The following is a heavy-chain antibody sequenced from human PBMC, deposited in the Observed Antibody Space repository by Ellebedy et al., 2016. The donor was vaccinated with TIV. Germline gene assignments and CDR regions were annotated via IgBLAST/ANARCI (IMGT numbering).Heavy chain of an antibody. D-gene: IGHD2-15*01. CDR3: ARGSQSRVAATNVED. CDR2: INAYSGNT. V-gene: IGHV1-18*04. CDR1: GYTFTAYY. J-gene: IGHJ4*02. Sequence: ASVKVSCKAFGYTFTAYYMHWVRQAPGQGLEWMGWINAYSGNTNYAQRLQGRVTMTTDTSTSTAYMELRSLRSEDTAVYYCARGSQSRVAATNVEDWGQGTLVTVSS.